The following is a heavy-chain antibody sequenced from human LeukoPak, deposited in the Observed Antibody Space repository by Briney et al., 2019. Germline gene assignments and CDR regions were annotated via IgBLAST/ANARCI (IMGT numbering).Heavy chain of an antibody. D-gene: IGHD2-8*01. CDR1: GFIFSSYW. J-gene: IGHJ4*02. Sequence: GGSLRLSCGASGFIFSSYWMSWVRQAPGKGLEWVANIKQDGSEKYYVDSVKGRFTISRDNAKNSLYLQMNSLRAEDTAVYYCTTGAMVFDCWGQGTLVTVSS. CDR3: TTGAMVFDC. CDR2: IKQDGSEK. V-gene: IGHV3-7*01.